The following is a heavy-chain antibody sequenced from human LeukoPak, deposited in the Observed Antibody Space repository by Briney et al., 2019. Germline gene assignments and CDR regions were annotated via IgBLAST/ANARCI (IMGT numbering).Heavy chain of an antibody. V-gene: IGHV1-69*13. J-gene: IGHJ4*02. CDR2: IIPIFGTA. D-gene: IGHD2-15*01. CDR3: ARSGCSGGSCYFDY. Sequence: ASVKVSCKASGGTFSSYAISWVRQAPGQGLEWMGGIIPIFGTANYAQKFQGRVTITADESTSTAYMELSSLRSEDTAVYYCARSGCSGGSCYFDYWGRGTLVTVSS. CDR1: GGTFSSYA.